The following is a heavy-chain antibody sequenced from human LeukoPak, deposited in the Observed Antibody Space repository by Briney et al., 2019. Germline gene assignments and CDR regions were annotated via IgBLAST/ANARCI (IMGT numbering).Heavy chain of an antibody. CDR1: GFTFSTYS. CDR2: ISSGGGTI. Sequence: GGSLRLSCVASGFTFSTYSRNWVRQAPGKGLEWISYISSGGGTIHYADSVKGRFTISRDNAKNSLYLQMDSLRAEDTAVYYCARDPAGPGIYYDHWGQGTLVTVSS. D-gene: IGHD3-10*01. V-gene: IGHV3-48*01. J-gene: IGHJ4*02. CDR3: ARDPAGPGIYYDH.